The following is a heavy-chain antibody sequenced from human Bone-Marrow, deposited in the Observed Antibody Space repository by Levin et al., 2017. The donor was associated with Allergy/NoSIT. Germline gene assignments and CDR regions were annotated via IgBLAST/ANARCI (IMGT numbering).Heavy chain of an antibody. CDR1: GFTFSSYW. CDR3: ARVNMGAFDI. V-gene: IGHV3-7*01. Sequence: GESLKISCAASGFTFSSYWMSWVRQAPGKGLEWVANIKQDGSEKYYVDSVKGRFTISRDNAKNSLYLQMNSLRAEDTAVYYCARVNMGAFDIWGQGTMVTVSS. CDR2: IKQDGSEK. J-gene: IGHJ3*02. D-gene: IGHD1-26*01.